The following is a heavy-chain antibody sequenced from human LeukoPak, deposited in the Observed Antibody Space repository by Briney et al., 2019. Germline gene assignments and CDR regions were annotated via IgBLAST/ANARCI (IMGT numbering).Heavy chain of an antibody. V-gene: IGHV4-59*01. CDR3: ARESVLYYYMDV. D-gene: IGHD3-3*01. J-gene: IGHJ6*03. Sequence: SETLSLTCTVSGGSISSYYWSWIRQPPGKGLEWIGYIYYSGSTNYNPSLKSRVTISVDTSKNQFSLKLSSVTAADTAVYYRARESVLYYYMDVWGKGTTVTVSS. CDR1: GGSISSYY. CDR2: IYYSGST.